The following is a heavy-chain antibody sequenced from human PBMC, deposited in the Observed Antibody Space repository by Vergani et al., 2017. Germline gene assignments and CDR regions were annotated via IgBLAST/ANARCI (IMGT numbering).Heavy chain of an antibody. J-gene: IGHJ6*02. CDR1: GGSISSGDYY. Sequence: QVQLQESGPGLVKPSQTLSLTCTVSGGSISSGDYYWSWIRQPPGKGLEWIGYIYYSGSTYYNPSLKSRVTISVDTSKNQFSLKLSSVTAADTAVYYGARDCGSGSLYYYYYGMDVWGQGTTVTVSS. D-gene: IGHD3-10*01. CDR2: IYYSGST. V-gene: IGHV4-30-4*01. CDR3: ARDCGSGSLYYYYYGMDV.